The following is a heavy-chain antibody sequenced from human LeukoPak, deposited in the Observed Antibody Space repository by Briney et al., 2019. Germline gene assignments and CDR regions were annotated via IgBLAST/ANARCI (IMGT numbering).Heavy chain of an antibody. V-gene: IGHV1-69*06. D-gene: IGHD5-12*01. CDR1: GYTFTSYG. CDR2: IIPIFGTA. Sequence: GASVKVSCKASGYTFTSYGISWVRQAPGQGLEWMGGIIPIFGTANYAQKFQGRVTITADKSTSTAYMELSSLRSEDTAVYYCASFGGYSGYDGTFDYWGQGTLVTVSS. J-gene: IGHJ4*02. CDR3: ASFGGYSGYDGTFDY.